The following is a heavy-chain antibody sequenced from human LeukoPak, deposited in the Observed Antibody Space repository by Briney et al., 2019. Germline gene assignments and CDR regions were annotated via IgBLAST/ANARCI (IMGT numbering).Heavy chain of an antibody. CDR1: GYTFTGYY. D-gene: IGHD2-2*01. Sequence: ASVKVSCKASGYTFTGYYMHWVRQAPGQGLEWMGWINPNSGGTNYAQKFQGRVTMTRDMSTSTVYMELSSLRSEDTAVYYCARQGAAASFDYWGQGTLVTVSS. CDR3: ARQGAAASFDY. J-gene: IGHJ4*02. CDR2: INPNSGGT. V-gene: IGHV1-2*02.